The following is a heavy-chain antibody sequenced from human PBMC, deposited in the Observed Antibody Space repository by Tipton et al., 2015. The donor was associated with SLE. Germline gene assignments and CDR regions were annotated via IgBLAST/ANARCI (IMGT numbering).Heavy chain of an antibody. CDR1: GFTFSSYG. D-gene: IGHD3-22*01. CDR2: ISGNGGRT. V-gene: IGHV3-23*01. CDR3: IYYCAKGGTHYYESGGVFFYFHMDV. J-gene: IGHJ6*03. Sequence: SLRLSCAASGFTFSSYGMSWVRQAPGKGLEWVASISGNGGRTYHADSVKGRFSVSRDNSRNTVYLQMNNLRAEDAAGDTAIYYCAKGGTHYYESGGVFFYFHMDVWGKGTTVIVSS.